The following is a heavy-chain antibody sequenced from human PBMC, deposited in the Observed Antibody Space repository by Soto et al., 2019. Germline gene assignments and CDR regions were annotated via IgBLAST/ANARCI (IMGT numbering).Heavy chain of an antibody. V-gene: IGHV4-59*01. CDR3: ARDGYNQYYFDY. CDR2: IYYSGNT. CDR1: GGSISSYY. D-gene: IGHD5-12*01. J-gene: IGHJ4*02. Sequence: SETLSLTCTVSGGSISSYYWSWIRQPPGKGLEWIGYIYYSGNTNYNPSLKSRLTISVDMSKNQFSLNLSSVTAADTAVYYCARDGYNQYYFDYWGQGALVTVS.